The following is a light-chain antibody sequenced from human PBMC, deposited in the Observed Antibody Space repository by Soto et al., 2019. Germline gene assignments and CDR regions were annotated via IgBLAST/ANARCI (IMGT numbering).Light chain of an antibody. CDR2: GAS. Sequence: EIVMTQSPATLSVSPGERATRSCRASQSVSTNLAWYQQTPGQAPRLLIFGASARATGIPARFSGSGSGTEFTLTISSLQSEDFAVYYCQQYNNWLGTFGQGTKVEIK. V-gene: IGKV3-15*01. J-gene: IGKJ1*01. CDR3: QQYNNWLGT. CDR1: QSVSTN.